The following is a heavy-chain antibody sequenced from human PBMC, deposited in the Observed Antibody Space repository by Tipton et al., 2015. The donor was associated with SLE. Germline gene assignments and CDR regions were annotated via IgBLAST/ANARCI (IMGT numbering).Heavy chain of an antibody. CDR1: GGSVSSGSYY. CDR2: IYYSGST. CDR3: ARVEVAGYYYYYYMDV. D-gene: IGHD6-19*01. Sequence: GLVKPSQTLSLTCTVSGGSVSSGSYYWSWIRQPPGKGLEWIGYIYYSGSTNYNPSLKSRVTISVDTSKNQFSLKLSSVTAADTAVYYCARVEVAGYYYYYYMDVWGKGTTVTVSS. V-gene: IGHV4-61*01. J-gene: IGHJ6*03.